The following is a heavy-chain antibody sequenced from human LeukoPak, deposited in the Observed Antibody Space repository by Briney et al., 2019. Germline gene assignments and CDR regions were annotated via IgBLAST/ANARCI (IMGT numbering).Heavy chain of an antibody. D-gene: IGHD3-10*01. Sequence: GGPLRLLCAASGFTHSSYAMSWVRQAPGKGLEWVSAISGSGGSTYYADSVKGRFTISRDNYKNTLYLQMNSLRAEDTAVYYCAKLEGITMVRGANDYWGQGTLVTVSS. CDR2: ISGSGGST. V-gene: IGHV3-23*01. CDR1: GFTHSSYA. J-gene: IGHJ4*02. CDR3: AKLEGITMVRGANDY.